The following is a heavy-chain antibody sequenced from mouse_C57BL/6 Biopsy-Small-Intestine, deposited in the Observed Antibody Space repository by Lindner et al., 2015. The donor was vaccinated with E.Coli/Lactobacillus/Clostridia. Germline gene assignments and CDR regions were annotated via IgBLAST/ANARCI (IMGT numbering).Heavy chain of an antibody. CDR1: GFTFSDYG. CDR3: ARLVTTAGGYFDY. J-gene: IGHJ2*01. D-gene: IGHD1-2*01. CDR2: ISSGSSTI. Sequence: VQLQESGGGLVKPGGSLKLSCAASGFTFSDYGMHWVRQAPEKGLEWVAYISSGSSTIYYAGTVKGRFTISRDNAKNTLFLQMTSLRSEDTAMYYCARLVTTAGGYFDYWGQGTTLTVSS. V-gene: IGHV5-17*01.